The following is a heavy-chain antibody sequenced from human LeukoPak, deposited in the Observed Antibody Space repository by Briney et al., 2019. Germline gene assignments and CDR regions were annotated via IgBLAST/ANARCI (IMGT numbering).Heavy chain of an antibody. CDR2: FDPEDGET. CDR1: GYTLTELS. J-gene: IGHJ3*02. Sequence: ASVTVSFKVSGYTLTELSMHGVRQARGKGLAWVGGFDPEDGETIYAQKFQGRVTMTEDTSTDTAYMELSSLRSEDTAVYYCATPGGGSPKDAFDIWGQGTMVTVSS. V-gene: IGHV1-24*01. D-gene: IGHD2-15*01. CDR3: ATPGGGSPKDAFDI.